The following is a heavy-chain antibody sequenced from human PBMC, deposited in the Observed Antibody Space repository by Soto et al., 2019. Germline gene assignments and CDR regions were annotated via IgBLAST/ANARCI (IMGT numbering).Heavy chain of an antibody. CDR2: INGDGSFT. CDR3: ARGRGSFYLDF. J-gene: IGHJ4*02. CDR1: GFTFSNYW. D-gene: IGHD1-26*01. Sequence: EVQLVESGGGLVQPGGSLRLSCGASGFTFSNYWMHWVRQAPGEGLVWVSRINGDGSFTRFADSVKGRFTISRDNAKNTLYLQMNSLRAEDTAMYYCARGRGSFYLDFWGQGTLVTVSS. V-gene: IGHV3-74*01.